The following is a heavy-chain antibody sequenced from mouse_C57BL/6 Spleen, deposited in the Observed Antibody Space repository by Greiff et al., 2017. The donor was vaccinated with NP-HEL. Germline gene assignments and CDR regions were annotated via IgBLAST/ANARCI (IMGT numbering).Heavy chain of an antibody. Sequence: VQLQQSVAELVRPGASVKLSCTASGFNIKNTYMHWVKQRPEQGLEWIGRIDPANGNTKYAPKFQGKATITADTSSNTAYRQLSSLPSGDTAIYYGAREGLGYGSSYWYFDVWGTGTTVTVSS. CDR1: GFNIKNTY. CDR2: IDPANGNT. V-gene: IGHV14-3*01. J-gene: IGHJ1*03. CDR3: AREGLGYGSSYWYFDV. D-gene: IGHD1-1*01.